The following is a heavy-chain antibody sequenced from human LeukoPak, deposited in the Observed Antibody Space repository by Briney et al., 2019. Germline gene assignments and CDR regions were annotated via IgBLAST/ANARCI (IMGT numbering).Heavy chain of an antibody. J-gene: IGHJ3*02. CDR3: ARDGGRVLEDAFDI. Sequence: GGSLRLSCAASGFTFSSYTMNWVRQAPGKGLEWVSSFSSSSSYIYYADSVRGRFTISRDNAKNSLYLQMNSLRAEDTAVYYCARDGGRVLEDAFDIWGQGTMVTVSS. CDR1: GFTFSSYT. V-gene: IGHV3-21*01. D-gene: IGHD2-15*01. CDR2: FSSSSSYI.